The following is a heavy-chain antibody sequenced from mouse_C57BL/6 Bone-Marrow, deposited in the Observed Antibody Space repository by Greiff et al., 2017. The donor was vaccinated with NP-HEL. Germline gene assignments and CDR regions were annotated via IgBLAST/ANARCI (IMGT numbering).Heavy chain of an antibody. Sequence: EVMLVESGGDLVKPGGSLKLSCAASGFNFSSYGMSWVRQTPDKRLEWVATISSGGSYIYYPDSVKGRFTISRDNAKNTLYLQMSSLKSEDTAMYYCARLVEYDGRDRWGQGTSVTVSS. J-gene: IGHJ4*01. CDR2: ISSGGSYI. D-gene: IGHD2-4*01. CDR3: ARLVEYDGRDR. CDR1: GFNFSSYG. V-gene: IGHV5-6*02.